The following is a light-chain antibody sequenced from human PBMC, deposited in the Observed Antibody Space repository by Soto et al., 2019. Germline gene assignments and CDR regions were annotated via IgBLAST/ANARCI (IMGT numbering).Light chain of an antibody. CDR2: DVS. CDR3: SSYTTSNTRQIV. J-gene: IGLJ1*01. V-gene: IGLV2-14*03. CDR1: SSDVGGYNY. Sequence: QSVLTQPASVSGSPGQSITISCTGTSSDVGGYNYVSWYQHHPGEAPKLMIYDVSNRPSGVSNRFSGSKSGNTASLTISGLQPEDEADYYCSSYTTSNTRQIVFGTGTKVTLL.